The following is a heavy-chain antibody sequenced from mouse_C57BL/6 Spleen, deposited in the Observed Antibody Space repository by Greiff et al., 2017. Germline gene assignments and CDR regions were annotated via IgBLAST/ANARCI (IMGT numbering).Heavy chain of an antibody. CDR3: VRDIYYGNFFAY. CDR1: GFTFNTYA. J-gene: IGHJ3*01. D-gene: IGHD2-1*01. CDR2: IRSKRSNYAT. V-gene: IGHV10-3*01. Sequence: DVHLVESGGGLVQPKGSLKLSCAASGFTFNTYAMHWVRQAPGKGLEWVARIRSKRSNYATYYADSVKDRFTISRDDSQSMLYLQMNNLKTEDTAMYYCVRDIYYGNFFAYWGQGTLVTVSA.